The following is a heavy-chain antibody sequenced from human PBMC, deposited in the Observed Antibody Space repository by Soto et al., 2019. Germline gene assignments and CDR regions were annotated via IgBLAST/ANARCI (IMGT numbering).Heavy chain of an antibody. CDR3: ARDDCTNGVCYTGPFDY. CDR1: GFPFSSYG. J-gene: IGHJ4*02. D-gene: IGHD2-8*01. Sequence: GGSLRLSCAASGFPFSSYGMHWVRQAPGKGLEWVAVIWYDGSNKYYADSVKGRFTISRDNSKNTLYLQMNSLRAEDTAVYYCARDDCTNGVCYTGPFDYWGQGTLVTAPQ. CDR2: IWYDGSNK. V-gene: IGHV3-33*01.